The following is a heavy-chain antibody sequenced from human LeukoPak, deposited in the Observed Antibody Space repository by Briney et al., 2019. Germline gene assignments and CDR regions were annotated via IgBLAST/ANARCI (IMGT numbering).Heavy chain of an antibody. CDR2: INQDGSEK. D-gene: IGHD3-16*01. J-gene: IGHJ4*02. Sequence: PGGSLRLSCAASGFTFTTYWMSWVRQAPGKGLEWVANINQDGSEKYYVDSVKGRFTISRDNAKNSLYLHMTSLRAEDPAVYSCARIYGRRGGGTFDYWGQGALVTVSS. V-gene: IGHV3-7*01. CDR3: ARIYGRRGGGTFDY. CDR1: GFTFTTYW.